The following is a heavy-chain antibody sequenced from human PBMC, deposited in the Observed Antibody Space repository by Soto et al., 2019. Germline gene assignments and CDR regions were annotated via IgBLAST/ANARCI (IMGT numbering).Heavy chain of an antibody. CDR3: ATSYGSGITQFDY. J-gene: IGHJ4*02. CDR2: VNPIVGMS. D-gene: IGHD3-10*01. CDR1: GGTFNSYT. Sequence: QVQLVQSGAEVKKPGSSVKVSCTASGGTFNSYTINWVRQAPGQRLEWVGRVNPIVGMSSSASKFQGRVIMTEDKSTSKAYLDLTSLKSDDTAVYYCATSYGSGITQFDYWGQGTLVTVSS. V-gene: IGHV1-69*02.